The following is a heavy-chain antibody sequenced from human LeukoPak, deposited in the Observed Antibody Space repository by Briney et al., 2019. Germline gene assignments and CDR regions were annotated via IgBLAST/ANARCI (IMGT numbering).Heavy chain of an antibody. Sequence: ASVKVSCKASGYTFTSYAMHWGRQAPGQRLEWMGWINAGNGNTKYSQKFQGRVTITRHTSASTAYMELSSLRSEDTAVYYCARDDYDILTGYFRGMDVWGKGTTVTVSS. CDR2: INAGNGNT. CDR1: GYTFTSYA. V-gene: IGHV1-3*01. CDR3: ARDDYDILTGYFRGMDV. D-gene: IGHD3-9*01. J-gene: IGHJ6*04.